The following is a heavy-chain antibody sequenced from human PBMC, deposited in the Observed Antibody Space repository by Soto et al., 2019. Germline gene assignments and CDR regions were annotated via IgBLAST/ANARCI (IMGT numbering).Heavy chain of an antibody. CDR3: AKDPPFGTATPYFGY. CDR2: ISYDGSNK. J-gene: IGHJ4*02. V-gene: IGHV3-30*18. D-gene: IGHD2-2*01. Sequence: PGGSLRLSCAASGFTFSSYGMHWVRQAPGKGLEWVAVISYDGSNKYYADSVKGRFTISRDNSKNTLYLQMNSLRAEDTAVYYCAKDPPFGTATPYFGYWGQGTLVTVSS. CDR1: GFTFSSYG.